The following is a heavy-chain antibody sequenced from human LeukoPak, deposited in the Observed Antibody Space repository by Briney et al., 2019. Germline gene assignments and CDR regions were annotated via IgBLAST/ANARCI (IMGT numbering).Heavy chain of an antibody. D-gene: IGHD4-11*01. Sequence: SETLSLTCTVSGGSISSDYWSWIRQPPGKGLEWIGCIYYSGRTYYNPSLKSRITISVDTSKNQFSLKLSSVTAADTAVYYCARGFYSPHYWGQGTLVSVSS. CDR3: ARGFYSPHY. CDR1: GGSISSDY. CDR2: IYYSGRT. J-gene: IGHJ4*02. V-gene: IGHV4-59*01.